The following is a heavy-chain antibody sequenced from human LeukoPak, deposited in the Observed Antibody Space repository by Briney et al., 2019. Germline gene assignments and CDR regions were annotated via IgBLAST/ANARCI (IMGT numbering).Heavy chain of an antibody. CDR3: ARIEVSGHGFDY. Sequence: GGSLRLSCTTSGFTFGDYAVIWVHQAPGKGLEWVCFMRSKAYGGATEYAASVKGRFTISRDDSKSIAHLQMNSLRTEDTAMYYCARIEVSGHGFDYWGQGALVTVSP. D-gene: IGHD3-10*01. V-gene: IGHV3-49*04. CDR2: MRSKAYGGAT. J-gene: IGHJ4*02. CDR1: GFTFGDYA.